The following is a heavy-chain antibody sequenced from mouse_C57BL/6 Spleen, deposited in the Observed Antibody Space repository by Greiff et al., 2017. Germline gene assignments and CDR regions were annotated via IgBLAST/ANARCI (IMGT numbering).Heavy chain of an antibody. Sequence: VHVKQSGTVLARPGASVKMSCKTSGYTFTSYWMHWVKQRPGQGLEWIGAIYPGNSDTSYHQKFKGQAKLTAVTSASTAYLELSSLTNEDSAVYYCTRGTAQAWFAYWGQGTLVTVSA. J-gene: IGHJ3*01. CDR3: TRGTAQAWFAY. CDR2: IYPGNSDT. V-gene: IGHV1-5*01. CDR1: GYTFTSYW. D-gene: IGHD3-2*02.